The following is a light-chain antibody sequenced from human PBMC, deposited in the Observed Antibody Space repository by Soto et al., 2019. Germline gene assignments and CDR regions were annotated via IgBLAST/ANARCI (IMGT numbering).Light chain of an antibody. CDR1: QSVSSY. Sequence: EIVLTQSPATLSLSPGERATLSCRGSQSVSSYLAWYQQKPGQAPRLLIYDASNRATGIPARFSGSGSGTDFTLTISSLEPQDFATYYCQQANSFPPITFGQGTRLEI. CDR3: QQANSFPPIT. J-gene: IGKJ5*01. CDR2: DAS. V-gene: IGKV3-11*01.